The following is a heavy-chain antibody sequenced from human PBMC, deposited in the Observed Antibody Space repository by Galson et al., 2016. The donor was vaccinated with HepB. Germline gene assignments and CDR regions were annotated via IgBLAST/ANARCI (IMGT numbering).Heavy chain of an antibody. V-gene: IGHV3-11*06. D-gene: IGHD1-1*01. CDR1: GFTFKDAW. CDR3: TRGPCRSTNCPTSYYGMDV. Sequence: SLRLSCAAPGFTFKDAWMSWARQAPGKGPEWISFISAGSRDTNYADSVRGRFTVSRDNANNQLYLQMTSLRAEDAAIYYCTRGPCRSTNCPTSYYGMDVWGQGATVTVSS. CDR2: ISAGSRDT. J-gene: IGHJ6*02.